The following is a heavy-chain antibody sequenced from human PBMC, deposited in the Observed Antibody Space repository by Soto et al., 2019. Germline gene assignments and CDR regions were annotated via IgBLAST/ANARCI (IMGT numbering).Heavy chain of an antibody. CDR2: IYDSGST. Sequence: SETLPLTCTVSDGSISSNYRSWIRQLPGEALEWSGYIYDSGSTNYYSSLKRRGTISVDASKNQSSLKLSSVTAADTALYYCARSRRPYYFDYWGQGTLVTVSS. J-gene: IGHJ4*02. CDR3: ARSRRPYYFDY. V-gene: IGHV4-4*09. CDR1: DGSISSNY.